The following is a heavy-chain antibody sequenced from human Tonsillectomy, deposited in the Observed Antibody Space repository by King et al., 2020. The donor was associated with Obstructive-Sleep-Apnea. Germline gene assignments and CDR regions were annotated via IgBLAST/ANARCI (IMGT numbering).Heavy chain of an antibody. D-gene: IGHD3-9*01. Sequence: VQLQESGPGLVKPSETLSLSCTVSGYSISSGYYWAWIRQPPGERLEWIGSIYHTGSTYYNPSLKSRVTISVDTSKNQFSLKQSSVTAADTAVYYCASAYDILTGYWDYWGQGTLVSVSS. CDR2: IYHTGST. V-gene: IGHV4-38-2*02. CDR3: ASAYDILTGYWDY. J-gene: IGHJ4*02. CDR1: GYSISSGYY.